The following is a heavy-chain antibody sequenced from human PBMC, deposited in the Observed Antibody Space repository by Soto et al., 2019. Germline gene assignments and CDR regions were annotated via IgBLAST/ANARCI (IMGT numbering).Heavy chain of an antibody. D-gene: IGHD6-19*01. J-gene: IGHJ4*02. V-gene: IGHV1-69*06. CDR1: GGTFSSYA. CDR2: IIPIFGTA. Sequence: GASVKVSCKASGGTFSSYAISWVRQAPGQGLEWMGGIIPIFGTANYAQKFQGRVTITADKSTSTAYMELSSLRSEDTAVYYCVISSRSSGWLVCDYWGQGTLVTVSS. CDR3: VISSRSSGWLVCDY.